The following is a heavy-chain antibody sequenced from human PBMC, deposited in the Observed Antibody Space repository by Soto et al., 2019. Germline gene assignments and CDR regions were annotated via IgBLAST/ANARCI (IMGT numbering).Heavy chain of an antibody. D-gene: IGHD6-19*01. Sequence: QLQLQESGPGLVKPSETLSLTCTVSGGSISSSSYYWGWIRQPPGKGLEWVGSIYYSGSTYYNPSLKSRVTISVDTSKNQFSLKLSSVTAADTAVYYCARHGGSGVDYWGQGTLVTVSS. V-gene: IGHV4-39*01. J-gene: IGHJ4*02. CDR3: ARHGGSGVDY. CDR2: IYYSGST. CDR1: GGSISSSSYY.